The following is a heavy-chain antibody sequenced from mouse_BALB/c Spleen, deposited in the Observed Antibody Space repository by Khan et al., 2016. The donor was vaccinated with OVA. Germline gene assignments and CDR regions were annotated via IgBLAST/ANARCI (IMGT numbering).Heavy chain of an antibody. Sequence: EVHLVESGGDLVKPGGSLKLSCAASGFTFSSYGMSWVRQTPDKRLEWVATISSGGHYTYFPDSVRGRFTISRDNAKNTLSLQMSSLKSEDTAMYYCARMITATQWDYYAMDYWGQGTSVTVSS. CDR3: ARMITATQWDYYAMDY. CDR1: GFTFSSYG. D-gene: IGHD2-4*01. V-gene: IGHV5-6*01. CDR2: ISSGGHYT. J-gene: IGHJ4*01.